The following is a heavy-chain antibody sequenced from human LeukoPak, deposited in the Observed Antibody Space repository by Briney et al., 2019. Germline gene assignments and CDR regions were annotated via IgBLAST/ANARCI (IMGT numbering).Heavy chain of an antibody. CDR2: IYYSGST. CDR1: GGSISSGGYY. CDR3: ARINYDFWSGSSLDY. J-gene: IGHJ4*02. V-gene: IGHV4-61*08. D-gene: IGHD3-3*01. Sequence: SETLSLTCTVSGGSISSGGYYWSWIRQHPGKGLEWIGYIYYSGSTNYNPSLKSRVTISVDTSKNQFSLKLSSVTAADTAVYYCARINYDFWSGSSLDYWGQGTLVTVSS.